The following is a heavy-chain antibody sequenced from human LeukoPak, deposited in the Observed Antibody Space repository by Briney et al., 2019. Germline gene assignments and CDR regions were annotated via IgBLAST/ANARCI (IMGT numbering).Heavy chain of an antibody. D-gene: IGHD3-10*01. CDR2: ISSSGSTI. CDR1: GFTFSSYE. V-gene: IGHV3-48*03. Sequence: GGSLRLSCAASGFTFSSYEMNWVRQAPGKGLEWVSYISSSGSTIYYADSVKGRFTISRDNAKNSLYLQMNSLRAEDTAVYYCARDRGFGEFSDYYYGMDVWGQGTTVTVSS. CDR3: ARDRGFGEFSDYYYGMDV. J-gene: IGHJ6*02.